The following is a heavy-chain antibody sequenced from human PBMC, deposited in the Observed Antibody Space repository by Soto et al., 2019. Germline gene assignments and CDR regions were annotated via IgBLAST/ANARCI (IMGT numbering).Heavy chain of an antibody. D-gene: IGHD1-26*01. CDR2: VTGGNGNT. J-gene: IGHJ4*02. V-gene: IGHV1-3*01. Sequence: QVHLVQSGAEVKEPGASVKVSCKASGYTFTSHVMHWVRQAPGQRLEWMGWVTGGNGNTKYSQKFQGRVTFTRDTSATTAYMELSRLTSEDKAVYYCAVDSGIAGPSGDLDYWGQRALVTVSS. CDR3: AVDSGIAGPSGDLDY. CDR1: GYTFTSHV.